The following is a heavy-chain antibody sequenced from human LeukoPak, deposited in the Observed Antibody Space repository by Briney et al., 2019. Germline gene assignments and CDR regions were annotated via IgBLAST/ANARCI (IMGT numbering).Heavy chain of an antibody. J-gene: IGHJ3*01. CDR1: GFTVSRSY. Sequence: PGGSLRLSCAASGFTVSRSYMTWVRQAPGKGLEWVSVIRSGGSTVYADSVKGRFTISRDNSKNTLYLQLNSLRAEVTAVYYCAREGSGRTAYNDGLDVWGQGTMVTVSS. CDR3: AREGSGRTAYNDGLDV. V-gene: IGHV3-53*01. CDR2: IRSGGST. D-gene: IGHD3-10*01.